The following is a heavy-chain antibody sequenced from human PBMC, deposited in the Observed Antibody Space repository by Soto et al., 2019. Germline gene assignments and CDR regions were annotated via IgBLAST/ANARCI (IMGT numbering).Heavy chain of an antibody. Sequence: EVQLLESGGGLVQPGGSLRLSCAASGFTFSSYAMSWVRQAPGKGLEWVSAISGSGGSTYYADSVQGRFTISRDNSKNTLYLQMNRLRAEDTAVYYCAKMGLLGATTLQLFDPWGQGTLVTVSS. J-gene: IGHJ5*02. CDR1: GFTFSSYA. CDR2: ISGSGGST. V-gene: IGHV3-23*01. CDR3: AKMGLLGATTLQLFDP. D-gene: IGHD1-26*01.